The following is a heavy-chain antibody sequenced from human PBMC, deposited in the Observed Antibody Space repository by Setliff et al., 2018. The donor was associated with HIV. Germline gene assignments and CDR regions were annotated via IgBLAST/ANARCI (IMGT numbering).Heavy chain of an antibody. Sequence: SETLSLTCTVSGYSISSYFWHWIRQPPGKGLEWIGYISYSGSTKYNPSLKSRLTISLEASQNQFSLRLTSVTAADTAMYYCARALNDGGDSWGQGTLVTVSS. J-gene: IGHJ4*02. V-gene: IGHV4-59*01. CDR1: GYSISSYF. D-gene: IGHD1-1*01. CDR2: ISYSGST. CDR3: ARALNDGGDS.